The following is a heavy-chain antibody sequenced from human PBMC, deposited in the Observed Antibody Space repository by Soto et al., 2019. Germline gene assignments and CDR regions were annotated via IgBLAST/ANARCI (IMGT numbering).Heavy chain of an antibody. V-gene: IGHV4-59*08. D-gene: IGHD4-17*01. J-gene: IGHJ4*02. CDR3: ARRYGYYFDY. CDR1: GVSISGNH. Sequence: SETLSLTCDVSGVSISGNHWSWIRQPPGKGLEWIGYIYYSGSTNYNPSLKRRVTISVDTSKNQLSLQLSSVTAADTAVYYCARRYGYYFDYWGQGTLVTVSS. CDR2: IYYSGST.